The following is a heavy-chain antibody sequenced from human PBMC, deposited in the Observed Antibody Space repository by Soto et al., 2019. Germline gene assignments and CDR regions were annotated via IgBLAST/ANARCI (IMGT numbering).Heavy chain of an antibody. D-gene: IGHD6-13*01. CDR2: ISYDGSNK. V-gene: IGHV3-30-3*01. CDR3: ASEQQLVPFDY. J-gene: IGHJ4*02. Sequence: QVPLVESGGGVVQPGRSLRLSCAASGFTFSSYAMHWVRQAPGKGLEWVAVISYDGSNKYYADSVKGRFTISRDNSKNTLYLQMNSLRAEDTAVYYCASEQQLVPFDYWGQGTLVTVSS. CDR1: GFTFSSYA.